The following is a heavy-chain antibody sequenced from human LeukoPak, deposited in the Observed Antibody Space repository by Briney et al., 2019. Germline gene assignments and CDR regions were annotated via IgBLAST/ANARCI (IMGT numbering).Heavy chain of an antibody. J-gene: IGHJ4*02. CDR1: SGSFSGYY. CDR3: AKHPRYFDWLYD. D-gene: IGHD3-9*01. V-gene: IGHV4-34*01. Sequence: TTSETLSLTCAVYSGSFSGYYWSWIRQPPGKGLEWIGEINHSGSTNYNPSLKSRVTISVDTSKNQFSLKLSSVTAADTAVYYCAKHPRYFDWLYDWGQGTLVTVSS. CDR2: INHSGST.